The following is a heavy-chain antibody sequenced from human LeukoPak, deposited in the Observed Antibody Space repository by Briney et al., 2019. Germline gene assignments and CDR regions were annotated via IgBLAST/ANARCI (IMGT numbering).Heavy chain of an antibody. D-gene: IGHD3-10*01. CDR1: GFTFSSYG. Sequence: PGGSLRLSRAASGFTFSSYGMHWVRQAPGKGLEWVAVISYDGSNKYYADSVKGRFTISRDNSKNTLYLQMNSLRAEDTAVYYCAKDGGVLWFGDLPTDAFDIWGQGTMVTVSS. V-gene: IGHV3-30*18. CDR3: AKDGGVLWFGDLPTDAFDI. CDR2: ISYDGSNK. J-gene: IGHJ3*02.